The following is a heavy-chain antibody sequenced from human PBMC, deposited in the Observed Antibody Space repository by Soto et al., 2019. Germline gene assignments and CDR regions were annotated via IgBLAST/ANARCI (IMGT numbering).Heavy chain of an antibody. CDR3: AKWTGGYGY. D-gene: IGHD3-22*01. V-gene: IGHV3-9*01. CDR1: GFTFDDYA. Sequence: EVQLVESGGGLVQPGRSLRLSCAASGFTFDDYAMHWVRQAPGKGLEWVSGISWNSGSIGYADSVKGRFTIYRDNAKNSMYLQMNSLRAEDTALYYCAKWTGGYGYWGQGPLVTVSS. CDR2: ISWNSGSI. J-gene: IGHJ4*02.